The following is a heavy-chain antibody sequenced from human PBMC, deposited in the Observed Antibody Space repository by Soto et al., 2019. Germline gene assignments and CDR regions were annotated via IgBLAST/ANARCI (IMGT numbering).Heavy chain of an antibody. J-gene: IGHJ4*02. CDR2: IYYSGST. D-gene: IGHD3-10*01. CDR1: GGSISSGDYY. Sequence: QVQLQESGPGLVKPSQTLSLTCTVSGGSISSGDYYWSWIRQPPGKGLEWIGYIYYSGSTYYNPSLKSRVTIPVDTSKNRFSLKLSSVTAADTAVYDCARDSGSGGYCDYWGQGTLVTVSS. CDR3: ARDSGSGGYCDY. V-gene: IGHV4-30-4*01.